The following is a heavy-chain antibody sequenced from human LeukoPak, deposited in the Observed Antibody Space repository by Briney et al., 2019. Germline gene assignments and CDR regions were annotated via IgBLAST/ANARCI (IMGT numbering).Heavy chain of an antibody. D-gene: IGHD3-9*01. J-gene: IGHJ4*02. V-gene: IGHV1-2*02. CDR3: ARGPPRHYDILTGPPTSNDY. Sequence: ASVKVSCKASGYTFTGYYMHWVRQAPGQGLEWMGWINPNSGGTNYAQKFQGRVTMTRDTSISTAYMELSRLRSDDTAVYYCARGPPRHYDILTGPPTSNDYWGQGTLVTVSS. CDR2: INPNSGGT. CDR1: GYTFTGYY.